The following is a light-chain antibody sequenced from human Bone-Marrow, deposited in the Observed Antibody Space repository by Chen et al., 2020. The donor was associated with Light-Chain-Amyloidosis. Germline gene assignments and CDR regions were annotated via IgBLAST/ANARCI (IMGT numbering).Light chain of an antibody. J-gene: IGLJ3*02. CDR1: NSDVGGYNS. V-gene: IGLV2-14*01. CDR3: SSYSSSSSRV. CDR2: DVT. Sequence: QSALTQPASVSGSPGQSITISFTGTNSDVGGYNSVSWYQQHPGKAPKVMIYDVTNRPSGVSNRCSGSKSGNTASLTIAGLQAEDEADYDCSSYSSSSSRVFGGGTKVTVL.